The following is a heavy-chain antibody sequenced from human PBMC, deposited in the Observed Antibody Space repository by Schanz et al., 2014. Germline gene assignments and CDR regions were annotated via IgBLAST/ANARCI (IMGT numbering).Heavy chain of an antibody. D-gene: IGHD3-10*01. J-gene: IGHJ6*02. CDR3: VRDAGWAFGDYHGMDV. CDR2: ISGSGGST. Sequence: EVQLLESGGGLVQPGGSLRLSCAASGFTFGDYAMTWVRQAPGKGLEWVSAISGSGGSTYYADSVKGRFTISRDNSKNTLYLQMNSLRSEDTAVYYCVRDAGWAFGDYHGMDVWGQGTSVTVSS. V-gene: IGHV3-23*01. CDR1: GFTFGDYA.